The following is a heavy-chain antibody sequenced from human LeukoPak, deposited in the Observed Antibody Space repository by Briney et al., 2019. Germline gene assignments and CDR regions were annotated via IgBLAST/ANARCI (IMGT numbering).Heavy chain of an antibody. J-gene: IGHJ4*02. CDR1: GYTFSDFS. V-gene: IGHV3-21*01. CDR2: ISVRSNYR. CDR3: VRLRRNSDRSGYYYYYDY. Sequence: GGSLTLSCAASGYTFSDFSVNWVRQAPGKGLEWVSSISVRSNYRYYADSVRGRFTISRDDARNSLFLQMNSLRAEDTAVYFCVRLRRNSDRSGYYYYYDYWGQGTLVTVSS. D-gene: IGHD3-22*01.